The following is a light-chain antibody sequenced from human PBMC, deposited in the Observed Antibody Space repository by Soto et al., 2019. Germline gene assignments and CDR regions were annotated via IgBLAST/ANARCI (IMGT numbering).Light chain of an antibody. J-gene: IGKJ5*01. CDR3: QQRDSFPIS. CDR2: AAS. V-gene: IGKV1-12*01. CDR1: QSISSW. Sequence: DIQMTQSPSSVSASVGDRVTITCRASQSISSWLAWYQQKPGTVPKLLIYAASSLQSGVPSRFSGSGAGTDFAPTSTGPQEGDFAPYSSQQRDSFPISFGQGTRLESK.